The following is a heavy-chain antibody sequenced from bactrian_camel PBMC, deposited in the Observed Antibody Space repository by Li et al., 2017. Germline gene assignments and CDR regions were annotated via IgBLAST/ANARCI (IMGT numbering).Heavy chain of an antibody. CDR3: ANTVFGSPYY. J-gene: IGHJ4*01. D-gene: IGHD3*01. Sequence: VQLVESGGGLVQPGGSLTLSCAASGFTFSTYGMTWVRQAPGKGLEWVSDISSGGGSTYYADSVKGRFTISRDNAKNTVYLQLNSLKTEDMAMYYCANTVFGSPYYWGQGTQVTVS. CDR2: ISSGGGST. CDR1: GFTFSTYG. V-gene: IGHV3S40*01.